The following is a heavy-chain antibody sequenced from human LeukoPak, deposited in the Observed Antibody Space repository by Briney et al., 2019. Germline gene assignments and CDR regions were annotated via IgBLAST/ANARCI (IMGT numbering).Heavy chain of an antibody. CDR1: GFSLTTSAVG. J-gene: IGHJ4*02. D-gene: IGHD3-22*01. Sequence: SGPTQANLSQTLTLSCTFSGFSLTTSAVGEGWIRQSPGKTLEWLPLIYWDDDKRYSPSLKSRFTITKDTSKNQVVLTMTNMYPVNTATYYCTHSLGYYESSSNYYDGPFDYWGPGTLVTVSS. CDR3: THSLGYYESSSNYYDGPFDY. CDR2: IYWDDDK. V-gene: IGHV2-5*02.